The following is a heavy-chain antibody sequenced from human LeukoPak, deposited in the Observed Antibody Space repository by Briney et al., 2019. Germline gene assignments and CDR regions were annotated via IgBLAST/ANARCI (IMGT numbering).Heavy chain of an antibody. V-gene: IGHV3-74*03. Sequence: PGGSLRLSCAASGFTFSNYWMHWVRQAPGKGLEWVSRISSDGITTYADFVKGRFTISRDNAKNTVFLQMNSLRVEDTAVYYCARDYGDYYNWFDPWGQGTLVAVSS. D-gene: IGHD4-17*01. CDR3: ARDYGDYYNWFDP. J-gene: IGHJ5*02. CDR2: ISSDGIT. CDR1: GFTFSNYW.